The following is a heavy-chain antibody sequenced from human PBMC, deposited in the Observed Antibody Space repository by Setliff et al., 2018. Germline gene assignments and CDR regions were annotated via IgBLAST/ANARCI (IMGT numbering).Heavy chain of an antibody. D-gene: IGHD1-26*01. V-gene: IGHV4-39*02. CDR3: ARAPPNRYSGSYEYFYMDV. Sequence: SETLSLTCTVSGGSISSSNYYWGWIRQSPGKGLEWIGSINYRGSTYDNPSLKSRVTMSVDTSKSHFSLRLSSVTAADTAVYYCARAPPNRYSGSYEYFYMDVWGKGTTVTVSS. CDR2: INYRGST. J-gene: IGHJ6*03. CDR1: GGSISSSNYY.